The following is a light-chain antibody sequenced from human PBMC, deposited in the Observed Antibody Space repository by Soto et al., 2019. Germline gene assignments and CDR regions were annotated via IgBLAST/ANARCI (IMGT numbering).Light chain of an antibody. CDR2: DAS. CDR1: RGISSN. V-gene: IGKV3-11*01. Sequence: EIVMTQSPGTLSVSPGERXXLXXXASRGISSNLAWYQQKPGQAPRLLIYDASNRATGIAARFSGSGSGTDFTLTISSLEPEDFAVYYCQHRFNWPFTFGPGTKVDIK. CDR3: QHRFNWPFT. J-gene: IGKJ3*01.